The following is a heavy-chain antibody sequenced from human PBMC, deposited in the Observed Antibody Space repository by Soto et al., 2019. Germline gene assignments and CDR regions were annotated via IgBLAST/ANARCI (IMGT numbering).Heavy chain of an antibody. D-gene: IGHD3-22*01. CDR1: GFDFRSYE. Sequence: PGGSLRLSCVASGFDFRSYEMNWVRQAPGKGLEWVSNIRANDESIYYADSVKGRVSVSRDNAKNSLFLEMNSLRVDDTAVYYCARETLRDAIDSDGLHASWGQGTLVTVSS. V-gene: IGHV3-48*03. CDR2: IRANDESI. CDR3: ARETLRDAIDSDGLHAS. J-gene: IGHJ4*02.